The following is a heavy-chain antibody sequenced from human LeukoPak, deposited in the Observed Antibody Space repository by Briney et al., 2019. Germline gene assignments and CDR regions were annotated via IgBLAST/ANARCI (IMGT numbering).Heavy chain of an antibody. Sequence: GGSLRLSCAASGFTFSSYGMHWVRQAPGKGLEWVSSISSSSSYIYYADSVKGRFTISRDNAKNSLYLQMNSLRAEDTAVYYCARDPSYCSGGSCYWVDYWGQGTLVTVSS. J-gene: IGHJ4*02. D-gene: IGHD2-15*01. V-gene: IGHV3-21*01. CDR1: GFTFSSYG. CDR3: ARDPSYCSGGSCYWVDY. CDR2: ISSSSSYI.